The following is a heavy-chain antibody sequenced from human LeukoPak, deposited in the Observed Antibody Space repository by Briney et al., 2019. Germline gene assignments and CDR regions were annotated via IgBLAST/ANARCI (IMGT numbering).Heavy chain of an antibody. D-gene: IGHD2-2*01. J-gene: IGHJ4*02. Sequence: GASVKVSCKASGYTFTSYGISWVRQAPGQGLEWMVWISAYNGNTNYAQKLQGRVTMTTDTSTSTAYMELRSLRSDDTAVYYCARAMGTIVVVPAAYDYWGQGTLVTVSS. CDR3: ARAMGTIVVVPAAYDY. CDR2: ISAYNGNT. V-gene: IGHV1-18*01. CDR1: GYTFTSYG.